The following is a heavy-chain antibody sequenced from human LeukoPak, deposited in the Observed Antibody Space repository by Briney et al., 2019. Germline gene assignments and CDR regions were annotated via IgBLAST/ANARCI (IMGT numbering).Heavy chain of an antibody. Sequence: PGGSLRLSCAASGFTFSSYGMHWVRQAPGKGLEWVAVIWYDGSNKYYADSVKGRFTISRDNSKNTLYLQMNSLRAEDTAVYYCTRMGTPRPYVWGSYGPFDDYWGQGTLVTVSS. CDR1: GFTFSSYG. CDR3: TRMGTPRPYVWGSYGPFDDY. D-gene: IGHD3-16*01. J-gene: IGHJ4*02. V-gene: IGHV3-33*01. CDR2: IWYDGSNK.